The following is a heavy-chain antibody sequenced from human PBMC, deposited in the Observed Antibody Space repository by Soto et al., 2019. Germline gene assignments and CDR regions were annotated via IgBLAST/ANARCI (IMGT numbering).Heavy chain of an antibody. D-gene: IGHD3-3*01. CDR2: ISHLEST. V-gene: IGHV4-30-2*06. J-gene: IGHJ3*02. Sequence: SETLSLTCTVSGASISYGGFSWSWIRQSPGKGLEWIGYISHLESTYFHPSFKSRLTMSIDRIRNQFSLKLSSVTAADTAVYYCARGRRRTRSPTDRYDFWSGQEAGDAFDIWGQGTMVTVSS. CDR1: GASISYGGFS. CDR3: ARGRRRTRSPTDRYDFWSGQEAGDAFDI.